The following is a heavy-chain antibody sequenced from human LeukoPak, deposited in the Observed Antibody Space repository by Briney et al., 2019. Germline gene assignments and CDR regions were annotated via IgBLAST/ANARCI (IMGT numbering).Heavy chain of an antibody. V-gene: IGHV3-23*01. CDR1: GFTFSSYD. CDR3: AKGPHDYGDYFDY. J-gene: IGHJ4*02. D-gene: IGHD4-17*01. CDR2: ISGGGSST. Sequence: GGSLRLSCAASGFTFSSYDMNWVRQAPGKGLEWVSVISGGGSSTYYADSVEGRFTISRDNSKNTLYLQMNSLRADDTAVYYCAKGPHDYGDYFDYWGQGTLVTVSS.